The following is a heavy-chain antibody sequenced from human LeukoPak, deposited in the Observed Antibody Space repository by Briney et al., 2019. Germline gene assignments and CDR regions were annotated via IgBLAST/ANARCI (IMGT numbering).Heavy chain of an antibody. J-gene: IGHJ6*02. D-gene: IGHD1-7*01. CDR1: GFFFSSYG. V-gene: IGHV3-30*18. CDR2: TSYDGTNK. CDR3: AKSTRVNSRDYGMDV. Sequence: GGSLRLSCAASGFFFSSYGMHWVRQAPGKGLEWAAGTSYDGTNKFYGDSVKGRFTISRDNSQNTLCLQMDSLRAEDTAVYYCAKSTRVNSRDYGMDVWGQGTTVTVFS.